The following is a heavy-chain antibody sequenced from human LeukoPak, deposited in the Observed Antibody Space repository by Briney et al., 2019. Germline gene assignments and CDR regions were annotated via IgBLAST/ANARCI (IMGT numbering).Heavy chain of an antibody. V-gene: IGHV4-61*02. Sequence: SETLSLTCTVSGDSISSAGYYWSWIRQPAGKGLEWIGRIYTSGSTNYNPSLKSRVTISVDTSKNQFSLKLSSVTAADTAVYYCARGVVVVPAAREWFDPWGQGTLVTVSS. D-gene: IGHD2-2*01. CDR2: IYTSGST. CDR1: GDSISSAGYY. CDR3: ARGVVVVPAAREWFDP. J-gene: IGHJ5*02.